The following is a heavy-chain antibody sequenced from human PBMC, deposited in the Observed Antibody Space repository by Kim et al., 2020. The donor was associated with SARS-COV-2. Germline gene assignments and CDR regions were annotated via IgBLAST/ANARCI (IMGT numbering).Heavy chain of an antibody. V-gene: IGHV4-59*01. J-gene: IGHJ3*02. D-gene: IGHD3-10*01. Sequence: LKSRVTISVDTSKNQFSLKLSSVTAADTAVYYCARDSQYYGSGASYAFDIWGQGTMVTVSS. CDR3: ARDSQYYGSGASYAFDI.